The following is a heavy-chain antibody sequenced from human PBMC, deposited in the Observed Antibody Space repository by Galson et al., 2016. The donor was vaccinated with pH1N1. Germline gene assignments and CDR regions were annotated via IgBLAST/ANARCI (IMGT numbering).Heavy chain of an antibody. J-gene: IGHJ2*01. Sequence: SCKASGSTFGSFGINWVRQAPGQGLEWMGGIIPIFNTAKYARNFQGRVTITADESTTTAYMELSSLRSDDTAVYFCAREDYYDTDLSDWYFGLWGRGTLLSVSS. CDR2: IIPIFNTA. CDR1: GSTFGSFG. V-gene: IGHV1-69*01. CDR3: AREDYYDTDLSDWYFGL. D-gene: IGHD3-22*01.